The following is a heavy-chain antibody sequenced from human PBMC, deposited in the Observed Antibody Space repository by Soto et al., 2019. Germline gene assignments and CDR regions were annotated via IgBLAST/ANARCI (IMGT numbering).Heavy chain of an antibody. CDR3: ARDREYCSGCNCYGTGDDY. CDR2: ISSGSTTI. V-gene: IGHV3-48*01. D-gene: IGHD2-15*01. J-gene: IGHJ4*02. Sequence: EVQVVESGGGLVRPGGSLRLSCVTSGFSFSSYTMHWVRQAPGRGLEWVSDISSGSTTISYTDSVKGRFSVSRDNAKNSLYLQRNSLRAEDTAVYYCARDREYCSGCNCYGTGDDYWGQGTLVTVSS. CDR1: GFSFSSYT.